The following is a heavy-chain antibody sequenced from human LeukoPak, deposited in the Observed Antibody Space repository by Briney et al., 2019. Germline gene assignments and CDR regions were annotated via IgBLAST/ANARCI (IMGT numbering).Heavy chain of an antibody. CDR1: GYTFITYN. D-gene: IGHD3-10*01. CDR2: ISPYNGNT. V-gene: IGHV1-18*01. CDR3: ARDVSERFGERVIDAFDI. Sequence: GASVKVSCKASGYTFITYNVAWVRQAPGQGLEWMGWISPYNGNTNYAQNLQGRVTMTTDTSTSTAYMELRSLRSDDTAVYYCARDVSERFGERVIDAFDIWGQRTMVTVSS. J-gene: IGHJ3*02.